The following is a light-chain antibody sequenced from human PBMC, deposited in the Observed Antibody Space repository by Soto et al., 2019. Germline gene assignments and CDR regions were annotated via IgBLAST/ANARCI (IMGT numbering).Light chain of an antibody. V-gene: IGKV1-39*01. CDR1: QSISSY. CDR3: QQCYSSPRT. CDR2: TAS. Sequence: IQLTQSPSSLSASIGDKVNITCRASQSISSYLNWYLQKPGKAPELLIFTASSLQSGVPSRFSGSGSGTDFILTISSLQPEDFATYYCQQCYSSPRTFGQGTKV. J-gene: IGKJ1*01.